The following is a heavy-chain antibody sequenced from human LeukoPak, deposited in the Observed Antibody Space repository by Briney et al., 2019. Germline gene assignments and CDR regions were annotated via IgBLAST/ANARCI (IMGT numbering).Heavy chain of an antibody. CDR3: ASIKYCSNGICYYHYYMDV. V-gene: IGHV3-48*04. D-gene: IGHD2-8*01. CDR1: GFTVSRNY. Sequence: PGGSLRLSCAASGFTVSRNYMSWVRQAPGKGLEWVSYISSSSSTIYYADSVKGRFTISRDNAKNSLYLQMNSLRAEDTAVYYCASIKYCSNGICYYHYYMDVWGKGTTVTVSS. J-gene: IGHJ6*03. CDR2: ISSSSSTI.